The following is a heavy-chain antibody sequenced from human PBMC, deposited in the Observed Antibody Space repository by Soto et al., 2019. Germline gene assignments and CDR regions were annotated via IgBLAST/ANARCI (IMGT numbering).Heavy chain of an antibody. CDR1: GFTFSSYA. CDR2: ISPGNSDT. V-gene: IGHV5-51*01. D-gene: IGHD2-15*01. Sequence: GGSLRLSCAASGFTFSSYAMSWVRQAPGKGLEWMGTISPGNSDTRYSPSFQGRVTISADKSITTAHLQWSSLKASDTAMYYCARGGRYCSGGSCYTSRMDVWGQGTTVTVSS. J-gene: IGHJ6*02. CDR3: ARGGRYCSGGSCYTSRMDV.